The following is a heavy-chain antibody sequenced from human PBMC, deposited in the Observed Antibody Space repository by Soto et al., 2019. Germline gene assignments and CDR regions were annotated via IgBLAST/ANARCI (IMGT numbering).Heavy chain of an antibody. J-gene: IGHJ4*02. CDR2: VIPIFDIT. Sequence: QVQLVQSGSEVKKPGSWVNVSCKASGDTFSSYTISWVRQAPGQGLEWRGRVIPIFDITSYTQRFQGRVTITADKSTTTVYMELSSLRSEDTAVYYCARDRDNSNWPNFDFWGQGTLVTVSS. CDR1: GDTFSSYT. V-gene: IGHV1-69*02. CDR3: ARDRDNSNWPNFDF. D-gene: IGHD6-13*01.